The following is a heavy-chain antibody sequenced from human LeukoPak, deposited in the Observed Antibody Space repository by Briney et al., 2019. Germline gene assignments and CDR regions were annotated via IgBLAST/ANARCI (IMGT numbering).Heavy chain of an antibody. Sequence: PSETLSLTCTVSGGSISSGGYYWSWIRQPPGKGLEWIGYIYHSGSTYYNPSLKSRVTISVDRSKNQFSLKLSSVTAADTAVYYCARDQQWLVRIAYYYYGMDVWGQGTTVTVSS. V-gene: IGHV4-30-2*01. CDR2: IYHSGST. D-gene: IGHD6-19*01. J-gene: IGHJ6*02. CDR1: GGSISSGGYY. CDR3: ARDQQWLVRIAYYYYGMDV.